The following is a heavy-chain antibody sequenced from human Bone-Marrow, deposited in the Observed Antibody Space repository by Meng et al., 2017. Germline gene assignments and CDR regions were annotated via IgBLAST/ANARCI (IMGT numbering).Heavy chain of an antibody. CDR1: GGSFSDYY. Sequence: QVLPQQGGCGLLKPSETLSRTCVVSGGSFSDYYWSWIRQPPGKGLEWIGEINHSGSTNYNPSLESRATISVDTSQNNLSLKLSSVTAADSAVYYCARGPTTMAHDFDYWGQGTLVTVSS. D-gene: IGHD4-11*01. V-gene: IGHV4-34*01. J-gene: IGHJ4*02. CDR2: INHSGST. CDR3: ARGPTTMAHDFDY.